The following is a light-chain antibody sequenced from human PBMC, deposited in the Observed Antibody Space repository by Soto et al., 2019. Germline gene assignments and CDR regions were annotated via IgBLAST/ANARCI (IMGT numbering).Light chain of an antibody. CDR2: KAS. CDR3: EHDDCYSEFS. J-gene: IGKJ3*01. CDR1: QSINSW. Sequence: IQMTQSPSTLSASIGDRVTITCRASQSINSWLARYQQKPGKDPKLLIYKASILDSGVPSRFSGSCSGTEFTLTISCVQPADFATYAYEHDDCYSEFSLGRGTKVDI. V-gene: IGKV1-5*03.